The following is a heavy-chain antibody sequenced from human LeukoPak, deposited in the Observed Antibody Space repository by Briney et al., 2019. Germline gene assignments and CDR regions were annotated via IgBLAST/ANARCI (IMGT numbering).Heavy chain of an antibody. D-gene: IGHD1-26*01. J-gene: IGHJ4*02. Sequence: SVKVSCKASGGTFSSYAISWVRQAPGQGLEWMGGIIPIFGTANYAQKFRGRVTITADESTSTAYMELSSLRSEDTAVYYCASHSGSYSGGLVFDYWGQGTLVTVSS. CDR1: GGTFSSYA. CDR3: ASHSGSYSGGLVFDY. V-gene: IGHV1-69*01. CDR2: IIPIFGTA.